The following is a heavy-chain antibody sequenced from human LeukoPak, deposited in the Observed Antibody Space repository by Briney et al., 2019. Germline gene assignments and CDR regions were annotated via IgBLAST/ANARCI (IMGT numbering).Heavy chain of an antibody. CDR3: VRGDSMDI. D-gene: IGHD4-11*01. CDR1: GFTFSSYV. V-gene: IGHV3-23*01. J-gene: IGHJ3*02. CDR2: ISGSGGST. Sequence: GGSLRLSCAASGFTFSSYVMSWVRQAPGKGLEWVSAISGSGGSTYYADSVKGRFTISRDNAKSSVFLQMNSLRAEDTAVYYCVRGDSMDIWGQGRMVTVSS.